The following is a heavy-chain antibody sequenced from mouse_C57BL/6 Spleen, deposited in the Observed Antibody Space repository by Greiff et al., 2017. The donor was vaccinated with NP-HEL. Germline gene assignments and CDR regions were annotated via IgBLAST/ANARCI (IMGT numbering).Heavy chain of an antibody. CDR3: ARNYGDYAMDY. D-gene: IGHD2-4*01. J-gene: IGHJ4*01. Sequence: VQLQQSGAELVMPGASVKLSCKASGYTFTSYWMHWVKQRPGQGLEWIGEIDPSDSYTNYNQKFKGKSTLTVDKSSSTAYMQLSSLTSEDSAVYYCARNYGDYAMDYWGQGTSVTVSS. V-gene: IGHV1-69*01. CDR2: IDPSDSYT. CDR1: GYTFTSYW.